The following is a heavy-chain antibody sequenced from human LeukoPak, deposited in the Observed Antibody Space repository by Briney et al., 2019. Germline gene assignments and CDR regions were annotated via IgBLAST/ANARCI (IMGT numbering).Heavy chain of an antibody. D-gene: IGHD1-7*01. CDR2: IYYSGST. J-gene: IGHJ4*02. V-gene: IGHV4-4*02. CDR3: ARGPNLSLPLTY. CDR1: GGSISSSNW. Sequence: PSETLSLTCAVSGGSISSSNWWSWVRQPPGKGLEWIGEIYYSGSTKYNPSLKSRVTISVDKSKNQFSLKLSSVTAADTAVYYCARGPNLSLPLTYWGQGTLVTVSS.